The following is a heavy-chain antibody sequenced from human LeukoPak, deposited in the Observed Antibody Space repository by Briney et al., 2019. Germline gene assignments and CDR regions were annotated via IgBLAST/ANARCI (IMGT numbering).Heavy chain of an antibody. Sequence: GGSLRLSCAASGFIFNNYWMSWVRQAPGKGLEWVANIKQDGSEKYYVDSVKGRFTISRDNAENSLYLQMNSLRAEDTAVYYCARAHRSRAFDYWGQGTLVTVSS. CDR3: ARAHRSRAFDY. D-gene: IGHD1-14*01. CDR2: IKQDGSEK. V-gene: IGHV3-7*01. CDR1: GFIFNNYW. J-gene: IGHJ4*02.